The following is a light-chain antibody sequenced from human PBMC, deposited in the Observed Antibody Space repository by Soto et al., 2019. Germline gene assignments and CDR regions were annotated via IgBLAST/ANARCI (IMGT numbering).Light chain of an antibody. CDR2: MAS. V-gene: IGKV1-5*03. Sequence: DIQLTQSPSTLSASVGDRVTIICRASQSITNWLAWYQQKPGKAPKVLIHMASSLKSGVPSRFSGIGSGTEFTLTITSLQPDDSATYYCQQYNSYPLTFGGGTKVDIK. CDR3: QQYNSYPLT. CDR1: QSITNW. J-gene: IGKJ4*01.